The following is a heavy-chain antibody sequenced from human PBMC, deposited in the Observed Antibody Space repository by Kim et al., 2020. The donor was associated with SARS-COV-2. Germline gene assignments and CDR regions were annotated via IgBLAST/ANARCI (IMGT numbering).Heavy chain of an antibody. CDR1: GFTFSSYG. J-gene: IGHJ6*02. CDR3: AKYSSSWDYYYYGMDV. D-gene: IGHD6-13*01. CDR2: ISYDGSNK. Sequence: GGSLRLSCAASGFTFSSYGMHWVRQAPGKGLEWVAVISYDGSNKYYADSVKGRFTISRDNSKNTLYLQMNSLRAEDTAVYYCAKYSSSWDYYYYGMDVWGQGTTVIVSS. V-gene: IGHV3-33*05.